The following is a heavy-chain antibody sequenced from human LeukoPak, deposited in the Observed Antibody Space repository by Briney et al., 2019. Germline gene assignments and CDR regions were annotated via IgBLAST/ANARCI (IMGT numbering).Heavy chain of an antibody. V-gene: IGHV4-30-4*01. Sequence: SQTLSLTCTVSGGSISSGDYYWSWIRQPPGKGPEWIGYIYYSGSTYYNPSLKSRVTISVDTSKNQFSLKLSSVTAADTAVYYCARGLDYDSSGYSPPTAWGQGTLVTVSS. J-gene: IGHJ5*02. CDR3: ARGLDYDSSGYSPPTA. D-gene: IGHD3-22*01. CDR1: GGSISSGDYY. CDR2: IYYSGST.